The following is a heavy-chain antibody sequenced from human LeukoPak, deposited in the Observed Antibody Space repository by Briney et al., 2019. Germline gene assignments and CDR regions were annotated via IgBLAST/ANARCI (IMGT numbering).Heavy chain of an antibody. CDR3: AKATNDPSGYHIDY. CDR1: GFTFSSYG. V-gene: IGHV3-30*02. Sequence: GGSLRLSCAASGFTFSSYGMHWVRQAPGKGLEGVAFIRYDASNKYYTDSVKGRFTIFRDNSKNTLYLQMNSLRAEDTAIYYCAKATNDPSGYHIDYWGQGTLVTVSS. J-gene: IGHJ4*02. CDR2: IRYDASNK. D-gene: IGHD3-22*01.